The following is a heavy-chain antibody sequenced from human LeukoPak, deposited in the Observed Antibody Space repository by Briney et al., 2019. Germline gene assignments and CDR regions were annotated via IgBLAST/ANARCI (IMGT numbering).Heavy chain of an antibody. CDR1: GYTFTSNY. V-gene: IGHV1-3*01. CDR3: ARFIAARRAFDY. J-gene: IGHJ4*02. CDR2: INAGNGNT. Sequence: GASVKVSCKASGYTFTSNYIHWVRQAPGQRLEWMGWINAGNGNTKYSQKFQGRVTITRDTSASTAYMELSSLRSEDTAVYYCARFIAARRAFDYWGQGTLVTVSS. D-gene: IGHD6-6*01.